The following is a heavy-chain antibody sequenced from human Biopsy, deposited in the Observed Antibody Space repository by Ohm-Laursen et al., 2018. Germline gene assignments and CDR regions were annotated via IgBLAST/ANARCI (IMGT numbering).Heavy chain of an antibody. CDR2: MNPNSGNT. D-gene: IGHD3-16*01. Sequence: ASVKASCKASGYTFNTYDINWARQAAGQGPEWMGWMNPNSGNTGFAQKFQGRITMTRSTSITTAYMELTNLRSEDTAVYYCAREGAFGDTDAYYGLDVWGLGTTVTVSS. V-gene: IGHV1-8*01. J-gene: IGHJ6*02. CDR3: AREGAFGDTDAYYGLDV. CDR1: GYTFNTYD.